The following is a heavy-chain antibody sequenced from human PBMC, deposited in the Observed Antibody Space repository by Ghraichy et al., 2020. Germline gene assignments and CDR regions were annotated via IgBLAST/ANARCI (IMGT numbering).Heavy chain of an antibody. D-gene: IGHD4-17*01. J-gene: IGHJ6*03. CDR2: INHSGST. V-gene: IGHV4-34*01. CDR1: GGSFSGYY. Sequence: SQTLSLTCAVYGGSFSGYYWSWIRQPPGKGLEWIGEINHSGSTNYNPSLKSRVTISVDTSKNQFSLKLSSVTAADTAVYYCASLTTVTTKYYYYYMDVWGKGTTVTVSS. CDR3: ASLTTVTTKYYYYYMDV.